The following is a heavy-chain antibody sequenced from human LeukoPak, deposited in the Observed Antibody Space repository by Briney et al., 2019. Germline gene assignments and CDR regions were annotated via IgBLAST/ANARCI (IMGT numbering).Heavy chain of an antibody. CDR2: ISGSGGST. Sequence: GGSLRLSCAASGFTFSSYAMSWVRQAPGKGLEWVSAISGSGGSTYYADSVKGRFTISRDNAKNSLYLQMNSLRAEDTAVYYCARSTLWAFDIWGQGTMVTVSS. J-gene: IGHJ3*02. CDR1: GFTFSSYA. CDR3: ARSTLWAFDI. V-gene: IGHV3-23*01. D-gene: IGHD3-16*01.